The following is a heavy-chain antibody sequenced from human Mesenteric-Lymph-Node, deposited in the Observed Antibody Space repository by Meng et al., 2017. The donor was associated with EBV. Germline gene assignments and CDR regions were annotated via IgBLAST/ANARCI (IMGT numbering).Heavy chain of an antibody. CDR3: ASHRYCSSTSCSWFDP. J-gene: IGHJ5*02. D-gene: IGHD2-2*01. CDR1: GGSIRSSNW. V-gene: IGHV4-4*02. CDR2: IYHSGST. Sequence: QGRRQQSGPGLVEPYGTLSLTCAVSGGSIRSSNWWSWVRKHPGKGLEWIGEIYHSGSTNYNPSLKSRVTISVDKSKNQFSLKLSSVTAADTAVYYCASHRYCSSTSCSWFDPWGQGTLVTVSS.